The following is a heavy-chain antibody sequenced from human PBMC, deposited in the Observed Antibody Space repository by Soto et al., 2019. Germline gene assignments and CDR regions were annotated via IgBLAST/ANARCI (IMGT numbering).Heavy chain of an antibody. CDR2: LYGSGRGI. Sequence: GGSLRLSRAASGFTFSSYAMIWGRQAPGKGLEWVAGLYGSGRGIFYADSVKGRFTISRDNSGNSVYLQMNSLRLEDTAVYYCAKDAVSGDGMWLVDHWGQGTVVTVSS. CDR3: AKDAVSGDGMWLVDH. D-gene: IGHD4-17*01. CDR1: GFTFSSYA. J-gene: IGHJ4*02. V-gene: IGHV3-23*01.